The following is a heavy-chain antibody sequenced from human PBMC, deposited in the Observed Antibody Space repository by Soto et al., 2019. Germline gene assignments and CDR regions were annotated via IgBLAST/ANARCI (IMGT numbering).Heavy chain of an antibody. Sequence: QVHLQQWGAGLLKPSETLSLTCAVYGGSVNGYYWNWIRQPPGKGLEWIGEINHTGGTHYNPSLKSRVTMSVDTSKNQFSLRLSSVTAADTARYYYATRLTVFGLLMPAFDPWGQGTQVTVSS. J-gene: IGHJ5*02. D-gene: IGHD3-3*01. CDR2: INHTGGT. CDR3: ATRLTVFGLLMPAFDP. CDR1: GGSVNGYY. V-gene: IGHV4-34*02.